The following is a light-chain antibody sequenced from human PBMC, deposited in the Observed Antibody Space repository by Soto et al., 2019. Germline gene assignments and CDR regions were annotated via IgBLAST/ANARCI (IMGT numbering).Light chain of an antibody. CDR3: CSYAGSSTVV. CDR1: SSDVVSYNL. V-gene: IGLV2-23*01. Sequence: QSALTQPASVSGSPGQSITISCTGTSSDVVSYNLVSWYQQHPGKAPKLMIYEGNKWPSGISNRFSGSQSGNTASLTISGLQAEDEADYYCCSYAGSSTVVFGGGTKVTVL. CDR2: EGN. J-gene: IGLJ2*01.